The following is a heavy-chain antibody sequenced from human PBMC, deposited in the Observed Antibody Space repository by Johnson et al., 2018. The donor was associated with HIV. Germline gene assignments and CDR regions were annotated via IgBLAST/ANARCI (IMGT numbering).Heavy chain of an antibody. J-gene: IGHJ3*02. CDR3: AKDLRVFDWFNAYDAFDI. V-gene: IGHV3-33*06. Sequence: QVQLVESGGGLIQPGGSLRLSCAASGFSFSDYAMHLVRQAPGKGLEWVAVIWYDGSNKYYADSVKGRFTISRDNSKNTLYLQMNSLRADDTAVYYCAKDLRVFDWFNAYDAFDIWGQGTMVTVSS. CDR1: GFSFSDYA. CDR2: IWYDGSNK. D-gene: IGHD3-9*01.